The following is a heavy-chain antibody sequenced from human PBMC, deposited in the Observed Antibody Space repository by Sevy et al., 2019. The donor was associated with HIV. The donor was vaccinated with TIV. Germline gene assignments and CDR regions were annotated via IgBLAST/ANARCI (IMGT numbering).Heavy chain of an antibody. J-gene: IGHJ4*02. CDR3: ALTDIVVVPAAIGSFDY. CDR1: GGSFSGYY. D-gene: IGHD2-2*02. CDR2: INHSGST. Sequence: SETLSLTCAVYGGSFSGYYWSWIRQPPGKGLEWIGEINHSGSTNYNPSLKSRVTISVDTSKNQFSLKLSSVTAADTAVYYCALTDIVVVPAAIGSFDYWGQGTLVTVSS. V-gene: IGHV4-34*01.